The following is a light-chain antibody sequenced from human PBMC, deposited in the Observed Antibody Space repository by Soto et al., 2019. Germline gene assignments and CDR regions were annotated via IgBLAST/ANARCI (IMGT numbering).Light chain of an antibody. V-gene: IGLV2-8*01. CDR1: SSDVGGYNY. Sequence: QSALTQPPSASGSLGQSVTISCTGTSSDVGGYNYVSWYQQDPGKAPKLLIYDVIHRPSGVPDRFSGSKSGNTASLTVSGLQAEVETHYYCSSYAGSNSLVFGTGTKLTVL. CDR3: SSYAGSNSLV. CDR2: DVI. J-gene: IGLJ1*01.